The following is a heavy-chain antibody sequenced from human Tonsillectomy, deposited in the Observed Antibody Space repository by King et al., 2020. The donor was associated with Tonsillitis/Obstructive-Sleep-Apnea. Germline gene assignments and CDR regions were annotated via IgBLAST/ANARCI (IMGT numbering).Heavy chain of an antibody. CDR2: IAYDGSNK. D-gene: IGHD3-3*01. CDR1: GSTFSTYA. Sequence: VHLVASCGVLVQPVTSLSVSCSTSGSTFSTYAMHSLRQAAGTGPYAVAVIAYDGSNKYYVDSVKGRFTISRDNSKNTLYLQMNSLRAEDTAVYYCARDYITIFGVVIPSSYFDYWGQGTLVTVSS. V-gene: IGHV3-30*01. J-gene: IGHJ4*02. CDR3: ARDYITIFGVVIPSSYFDY.